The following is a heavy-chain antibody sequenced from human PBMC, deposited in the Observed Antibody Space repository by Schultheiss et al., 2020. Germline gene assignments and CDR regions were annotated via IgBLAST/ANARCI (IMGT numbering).Heavy chain of an antibody. CDR1: GGSFSGSY. Sequence: SETLSLTCAVYGGSFSGSYWSWIRQPPGKRLEWIGEINHSGSTNYNPSLKSRVTISVDTSKNQFSLKLSSVTAADTAVYYCARDHDRNYDFWSWLDYWGQGTLVTVSS. V-gene: IGHV4-34*01. D-gene: IGHD3-3*01. CDR2: INHSGST. J-gene: IGHJ4*02. CDR3: ARDHDRNYDFWSWLDY.